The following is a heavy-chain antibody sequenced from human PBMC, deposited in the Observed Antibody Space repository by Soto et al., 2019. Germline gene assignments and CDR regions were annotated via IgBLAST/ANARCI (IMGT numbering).Heavy chain of an antibody. CDR3: ASVLPPFDP. CDR2: INAYNGNT. J-gene: IGHJ5*02. Sequence: QVQLVQSGAEVKKPGASVKVSCKASGYTFTSYGISWVRQAPGQGREWMGWINAYNGNTNAAQKLQGRVTMTTDASTTTAYMELRRLRSDDTAVYYCASVLPPFDPWGQGTLVTVSS. V-gene: IGHV1-18*01. CDR1: GYTFTSYG.